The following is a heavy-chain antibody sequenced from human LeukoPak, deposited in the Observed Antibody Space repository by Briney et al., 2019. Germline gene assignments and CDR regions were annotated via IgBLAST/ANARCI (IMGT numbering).Heavy chain of an antibody. J-gene: IGHJ4*02. D-gene: IGHD3-10*01. CDR2: MYSSGST. CDR1: GGSISTSNYY. CDR3: ARIPRYYGSGTSS. Sequence: SETLSLTCTVSGGSISTSNYYWGWIRQSPEKGLEWIGSMYSSGSTNYNPSLKSRVTISGDPSKNQFSLKLSSVTAADTAVYYCARIPRYYGSGTSSWGQGTLVTVSS. V-gene: IGHV4-39*07.